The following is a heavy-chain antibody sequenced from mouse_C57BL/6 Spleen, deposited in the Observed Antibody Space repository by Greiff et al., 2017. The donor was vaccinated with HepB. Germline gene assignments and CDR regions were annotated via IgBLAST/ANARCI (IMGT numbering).Heavy chain of an antibody. J-gene: IGHJ2*01. V-gene: IGHV5-6*01. CDR3: ARWGTGGNFDY. CDR1: GFTFSSYG. Sequence: EVKLVESGGDLVKPGGSLKLSCAASGFTFSSYGMSWVRQTPDKRLEWVATISSGGSYTYYPDSVKGRFTISRDNAKNTLYLQMSSLKSEDTAMYYCARWGTGGNFDYWGQGTTLTVSS. CDR2: ISSGGSYT. D-gene: IGHD4-1*01.